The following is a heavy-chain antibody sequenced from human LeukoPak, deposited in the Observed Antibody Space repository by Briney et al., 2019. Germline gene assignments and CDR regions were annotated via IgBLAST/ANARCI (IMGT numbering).Heavy chain of an antibody. CDR1: GFTFSNYG. J-gene: IGHJ6*03. CDR3: AKGGGYEAQYYYYYLDV. D-gene: IGHD5-12*01. V-gene: IGHV3-30*02. Sequence: GGSLRLSCAASGFTFSNYGMHWVRQAPGKGLEWVAFIRYDGSNKYYADSVKGRFTISRDNSKNTLHLQMKSLRAEDTAVYYCAKGGGYEAQYYYYYLDVWGKGTTVTISS. CDR2: IRYDGSNK.